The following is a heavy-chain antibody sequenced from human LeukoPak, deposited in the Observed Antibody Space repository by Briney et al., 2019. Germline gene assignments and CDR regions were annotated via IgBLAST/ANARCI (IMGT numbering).Heavy chain of an antibody. CDR1: GGSISSYY. CDR3: AREEYYYDSSCPKLRFDP. Sequence: SETLSLTCTVSGGSISSYYWSWIRQPPGKGLEWIGYIYYSGSTNYNPSLKSRVTISVDTSKNQFSLKLSSVTAADTAVYYRAREEYYYDSSCPKLRFDPWGQGTLVTVS. J-gene: IGHJ5*02. CDR2: IYYSGST. V-gene: IGHV4-59*01. D-gene: IGHD3-22*01.